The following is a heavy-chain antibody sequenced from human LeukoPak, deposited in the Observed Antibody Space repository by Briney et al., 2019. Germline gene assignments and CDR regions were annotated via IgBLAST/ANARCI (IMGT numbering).Heavy chain of an antibody. Sequence: GSLRLSCAASGFTVSSNYMSWVRQAPGKGLEWVSVIYSGGSTYYAGSVKGRFTISRDNYKNTLYLQMNSLRAEATAVYYCASPSEYYDSSGYYSWAFDIWGQGTMVTVSS. J-gene: IGHJ3*02. CDR2: IYSGGST. V-gene: IGHV3-53*01. CDR1: GFTVSSNY. D-gene: IGHD3-22*01. CDR3: ASPSEYYDSSGYYSWAFDI.